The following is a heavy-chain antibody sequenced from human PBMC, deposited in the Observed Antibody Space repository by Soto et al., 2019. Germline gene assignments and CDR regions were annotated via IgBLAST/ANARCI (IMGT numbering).Heavy chain of an antibody. V-gene: IGHV4-30-4*01. CDR1: GGSISNVGYF. CDR2: IYHTGTT. D-gene: IGHD2-2*01. Sequence: QVQLQESGPGLVKPSQTLSLTCTVSGGSISNVGYFWSWIRQPPGKGLEWIGCIYHTGTTYYNSSLRRRVSISIYTSRSQFSLKLNSVTAADTAVYYCARVMAAMQNWLDPWGQGTLVTVSP. CDR3: ARVMAAMQNWLDP. J-gene: IGHJ5*02.